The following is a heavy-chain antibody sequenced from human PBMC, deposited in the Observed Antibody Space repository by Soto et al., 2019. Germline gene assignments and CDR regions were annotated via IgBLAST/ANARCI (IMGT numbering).Heavy chain of an antibody. V-gene: IGHV3-23*01. CDR1: GFTFSSYA. CDR3: AKGTTSCWYSDY. Sequence: EVQLLESGGGLVQPGGSLRLSCAASGFTFSSYAMSWVRQAPGKGLEWVSAISGSGGSTYYADSVKGRFTISRDNSKNTLYLQMNSPRAEDTAVYYCAKGTTSCWYSDYWGQGTLVTVSS. D-gene: IGHD6-19*01. CDR2: ISGSGGST. J-gene: IGHJ4*02.